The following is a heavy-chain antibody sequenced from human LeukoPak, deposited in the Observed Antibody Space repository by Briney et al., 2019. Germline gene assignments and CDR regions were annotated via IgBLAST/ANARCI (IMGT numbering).Heavy chain of an antibody. J-gene: IGHJ4*02. D-gene: IGHD1-26*01. CDR1: GYTFTGYG. CDR3: ARARVGAYFY. Sequence: ASVKVSCKASGYTFTGYGISWVRQAPGQGLEWMGWISAYNGNTNYAQKLQGRGTITRNTSISTAYMELSSLRSEDTAVYYCARARVGAYFYWGQGTLVTASS. CDR2: ISAYNGNT. V-gene: IGHV1-18*01.